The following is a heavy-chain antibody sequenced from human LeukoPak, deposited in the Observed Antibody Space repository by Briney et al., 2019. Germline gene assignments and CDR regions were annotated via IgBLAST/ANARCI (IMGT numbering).Heavy chain of an antibody. D-gene: IGHD6-13*01. Sequence: SVKVSCKASGGTFSSYAISWVRQAPGHGLEWMGRIIPIFGIANYAQKFQGRVTITADKSTSTAYMELSSLRSEDTAVYYCAAGHTWGYIAAAPWYWGQGTLVTVSS. J-gene: IGHJ4*02. V-gene: IGHV1-69*04. CDR1: GGTFSSYA. CDR2: IIPIFGIA. CDR3: AAGHTWGYIAAAPWY.